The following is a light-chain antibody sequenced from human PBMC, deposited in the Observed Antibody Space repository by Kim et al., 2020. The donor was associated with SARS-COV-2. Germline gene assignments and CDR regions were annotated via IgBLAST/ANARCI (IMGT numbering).Light chain of an antibody. Sequence: SYELTQPPSVSVSPGQTASITCSGHKLGDKYACWYQQKPGQSPVLVIYHDTKRPSGIPERFSGSNSGNTATLTISGTQPMDEADYYCQAWDSSTVVFGGG. CDR1: KLGDKY. J-gene: IGLJ2*01. CDR3: QAWDSSTVV. CDR2: HDT. V-gene: IGLV3-1*01.